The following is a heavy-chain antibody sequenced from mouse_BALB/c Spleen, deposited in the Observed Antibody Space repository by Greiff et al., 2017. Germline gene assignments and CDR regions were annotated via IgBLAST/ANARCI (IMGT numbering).Heavy chain of an antibody. V-gene: IGHV2-9*02. Sequence: VQLQESGPGLVAPSQSLSITCTVSGFSLTSYGVHWVRQPPGKGLEWLGVIWAGGSTNYNSALMSRLSISKDNSKSQVFLKMNSLQTDDTAMYYCAGYRYDGGFAYWGQGTLVTVSA. CDR2: IWAGGST. J-gene: IGHJ3*01. CDR3: AGYRYDGGFAY. CDR1: GFSLTSYG. D-gene: IGHD2-14*01.